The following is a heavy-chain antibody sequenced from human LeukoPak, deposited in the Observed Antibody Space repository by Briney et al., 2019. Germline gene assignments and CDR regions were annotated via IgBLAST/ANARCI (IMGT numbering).Heavy chain of an antibody. CDR1: GFTFSRFG. CDR3: ARDRWYDGSGYIAAFDY. J-gene: IGHJ4*02. V-gene: IGHV3-33*01. D-gene: IGHD3-22*01. CDR2: IWYDGSNQ. Sequence: GGSLRLSCEASGFTFSRFGMHWVRQAPGKGLEWVAVIWYDGSNQDYADSVKGQFTISRDNSKNTLYLQVSSLRAEDTAVYYCARDRWYDGSGYIAAFDYWGQGTLVTVS.